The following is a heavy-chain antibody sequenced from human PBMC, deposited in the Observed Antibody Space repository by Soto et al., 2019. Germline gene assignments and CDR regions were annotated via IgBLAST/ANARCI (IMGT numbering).Heavy chain of an antibody. CDR2: IYYSGST. Sequence: AETLSLTCTVSGGSISSYYWSWIRQPPGKGLEWIGYIYYSGSTNYNPSLKSRVTISVDTSKNQFSLKLSSVTAADTAVYYCARRYGDYFDYWGQGTLVTVSS. CDR1: GGSISSYY. V-gene: IGHV4-59*08. D-gene: IGHD4-17*01. CDR3: ARRYGDYFDY. J-gene: IGHJ4*02.